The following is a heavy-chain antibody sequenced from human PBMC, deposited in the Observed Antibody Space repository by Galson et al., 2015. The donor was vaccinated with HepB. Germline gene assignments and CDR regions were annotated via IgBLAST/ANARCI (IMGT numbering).Heavy chain of an antibody. CDR3: TTDFVSHGDYESWFDP. D-gene: IGHD4-17*01. V-gene: IGHV3-15*01. J-gene: IGHJ5*02. CDR1: GFTFSNAW. Sequence: SLRLSCAASGFTFSNAWMSWVRQALGKGLEWVGRIKSKTDGGTTDYAAPVKGRFTISRDDSKNTLYLQMNSLKTKDTAVYYCTTDFVSHGDYESWFDPWGQGTLVTVSS. CDR2: IKSKTDGGTT.